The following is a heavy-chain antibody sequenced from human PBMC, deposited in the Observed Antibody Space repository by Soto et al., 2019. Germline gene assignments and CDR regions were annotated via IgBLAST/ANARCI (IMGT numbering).Heavy chain of an antibody. D-gene: IGHD3-22*01. Sequence: GESLKICCKGSGYSFTSYWIGWVRQMPGKGLEWMGIIYPGDSDTRYSPSFQGQVTISADKSISTAYLQWSSLKASDTAMYYCASPYATVDSSGYLPLDAFDIRAQRTMDTGSS. J-gene: IGHJ3*02. CDR2: IYPGDSDT. CDR1: GYSFTSYW. V-gene: IGHV5-51*01. CDR3: ASPYATVDSSGYLPLDAFDI.